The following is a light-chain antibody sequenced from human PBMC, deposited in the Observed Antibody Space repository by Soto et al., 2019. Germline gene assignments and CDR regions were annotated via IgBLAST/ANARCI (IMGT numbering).Light chain of an antibody. Sequence: EIVMTQSPATLSVYPGERATLSCRASQSVSSNLAWYQQKPGQPPRLVIYGASTRATGVPARFSGSGSGTEFTLTISSLQSEDFAGYYCQQYNDWPPITGGQGTRLEIK. V-gene: IGKV3-15*01. CDR3: QQYNDWPPIT. CDR2: GAS. CDR1: QSVSSN. J-gene: IGKJ5*01.